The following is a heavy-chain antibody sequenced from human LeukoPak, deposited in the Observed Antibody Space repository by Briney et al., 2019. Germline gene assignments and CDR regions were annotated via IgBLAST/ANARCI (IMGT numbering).Heavy chain of an antibody. J-gene: IGHJ4*02. D-gene: IGHD2-15*01. CDR3: ATARYCSGGNCYRSFDY. CDR2: ISSNEITM. V-gene: IGHV3-48*03. CDR1: GFTFSTYE. Sequence: PGGSLRLSCAASGFTFSTYEMNWVRQAPGKGLEWVSYISSNEITMYYADSVKGRFTISRDNAKNSLYLQMNSLRAEDTAVYYCATARYCSGGNCYRSFDYWGQGTLVTVSS.